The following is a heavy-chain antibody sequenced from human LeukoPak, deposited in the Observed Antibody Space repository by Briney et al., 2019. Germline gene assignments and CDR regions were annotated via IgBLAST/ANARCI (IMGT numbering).Heavy chain of an antibody. CDR3: ARRTSSTTFFDL. CDR2: IFYSGST. CDR1: GGSFSSYY. J-gene: IGHJ2*01. V-gene: IGHV4-59*08. D-gene: IGHD1-7*01. Sequence: SETLSLTCTVSGGSFSSYYWNWIRQPPGKGLEWMGYIFYSGSTDYNPSLKSRVTISVDTSKNHFSLQLSSVTAADTAVYFCARRTSSTTFFDLWGRGTLFTVSS.